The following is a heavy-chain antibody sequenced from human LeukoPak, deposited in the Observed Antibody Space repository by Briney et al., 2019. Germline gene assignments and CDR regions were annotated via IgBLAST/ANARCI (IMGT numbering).Heavy chain of an antibody. V-gene: IGHV4-34*01. D-gene: IGHD2-21*01. CDR2: INHSGST. Sequence: SETLSLTCAVYGGSFSGYYWSWIRQPPGKGLEWIGEINHSGSTNYNPSLKSRVTISVDTSKNQFSLKLSSVTAADTAVYYCARGSPLAGVVMDVWGQGTTVTVSS. CDR3: ARGSPLAGVVMDV. J-gene: IGHJ6*02. CDR1: GGSFSGYY.